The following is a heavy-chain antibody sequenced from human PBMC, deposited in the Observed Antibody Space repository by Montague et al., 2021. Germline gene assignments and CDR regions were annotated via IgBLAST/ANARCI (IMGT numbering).Heavy chain of an antibody. Sequence: SETLSLTCTVSGDSMNTYKWNWIRQPPGKGLEWIGYIYSSGNTNYNPSLKSRVTISVDTSRNQFSLEVRSVTAADTAKYYCAREWWAFGFWGQGIMVTVSS. D-gene: IGHD2-15*01. V-gene: IGHV4-59*01. J-gene: IGHJ3*01. CDR2: IYSSGNT. CDR1: GDSMNTYK. CDR3: AREWWAFGF.